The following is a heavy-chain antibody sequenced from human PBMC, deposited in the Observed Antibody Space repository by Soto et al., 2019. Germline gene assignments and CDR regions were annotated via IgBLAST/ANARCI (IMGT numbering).Heavy chain of an antibody. CDR1: GYTFTGYY. J-gene: IGHJ1*01. D-gene: IGHD1-26*01. V-gene: IGHV1-2*04. Sequence: ASVKVSCKASGYTFTGYYMHWVRQAPGQGLEWMGWINPNSGGTNYAQKFQGWVTMTRDTSISTAYMELSRLRSDDTAVYYCARVGGSYSETEYFQHWGQGTLVTVSS. CDR3: ARVGGSYSETEYFQH. CDR2: INPNSGGT.